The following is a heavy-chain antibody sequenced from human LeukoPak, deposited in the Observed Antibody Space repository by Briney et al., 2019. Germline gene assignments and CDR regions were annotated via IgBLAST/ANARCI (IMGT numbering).Heavy chain of an antibody. D-gene: IGHD4-17*01. J-gene: IGHJ5*02. CDR2: MNPNSGNT. CDR3: ASGLRALFDP. V-gene: IGHV1-8*01. Sequence: ASVKVSCKASGYTFTSYDINWVRHASGQGLEWMGWMNPNSGNTGYAQKFQGRVTMSRDTSTSTAYMELRSLRSDDTAVYYCASGLRALFDPWGQGTLVTVSS. CDR1: GYTFTSYD.